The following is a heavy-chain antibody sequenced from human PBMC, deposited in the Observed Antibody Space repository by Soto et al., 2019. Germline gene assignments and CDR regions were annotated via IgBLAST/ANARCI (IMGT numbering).Heavy chain of an antibody. CDR1: GYTFTSHG. CDR3: ARSGGVGSTHSGAFDI. D-gene: IGHD1-26*01. V-gene: IGHV1-18*01. CDR2: ISGYNGNT. Sequence: QVQLVQSEAEVKKSGASVKVSCRSFGYTFTSHGISWVRRAPGQGLEWMGWISGYNGNTKYAQSLQERVTMTRETSTSTAYMELRSLRSDDTAVYYCARSGGVGSTHSGAFDIWGQGTMVTVSS. J-gene: IGHJ3*02.